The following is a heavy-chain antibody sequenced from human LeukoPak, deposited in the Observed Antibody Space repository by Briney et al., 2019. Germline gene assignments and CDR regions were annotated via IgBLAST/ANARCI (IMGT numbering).Heavy chain of an antibody. D-gene: IGHD6-13*01. CDR1: GGSISSYY. V-gene: IGHV4-59*01. J-gene: IGHJ4*02. CDR3: AREAAAGMTDY. Sequence: SETLSLTCTVSGGSISSYYWSWIRQPPGKGLEWIGYIYYSGSTNYNPPLKSRVTISVDTSRNQFSLKLSSVTAADTAVYYCAREAAAGMTDYWGQGTLVTVSS. CDR2: IYYSGST.